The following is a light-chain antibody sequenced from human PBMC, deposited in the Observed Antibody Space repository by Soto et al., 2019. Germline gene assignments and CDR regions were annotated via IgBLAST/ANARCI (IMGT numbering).Light chain of an antibody. Sequence: EIVLTQSPGTLSLSPGERATLSCRASQSVGSSYLAWYQQKPGQAPRLLIYAASSRATGIPDRFSGSGSGTDFTLTISRLEPEDFAVYYCQQYGNFPYTFGQGTKLEIK. V-gene: IGKV3-20*01. CDR2: AAS. J-gene: IGKJ2*01. CDR1: QSVGSSY. CDR3: QQYGNFPYT.